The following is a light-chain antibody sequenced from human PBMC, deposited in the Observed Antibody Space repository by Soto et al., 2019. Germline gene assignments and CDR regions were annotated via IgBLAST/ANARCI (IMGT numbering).Light chain of an antibody. V-gene: IGLV2-14*01. J-gene: IGLJ2*01. CDR2: DVS. Sequence: QSALTQPASVSGSPGQSITISCTGTSSDVGGYNYVSWYQQHPGKAPKLMIYDVSNRPSGVSNRFSGSKSGNTASQTISGLQAEDEAYYYCSSYTSSTIVVFGGGTKLTVL. CDR1: SSDVGGYNY. CDR3: SSYTSSTIVV.